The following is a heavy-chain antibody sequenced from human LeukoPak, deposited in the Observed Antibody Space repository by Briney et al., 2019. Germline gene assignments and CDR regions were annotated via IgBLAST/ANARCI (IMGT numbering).Heavy chain of an antibody. D-gene: IGHD3-9*01. J-gene: IGHJ4*02. Sequence: GGSLRLSCAASGFTFSSYAMSWVRQAPGKGLEWVSAISGSGGSTYYADSVKGRFTISRDNSKNTLYLQMNSLRAEDTAVYYCAKDPQYYDILTGYYMMGYFDYWGQGTLVTVSS. CDR1: GFTFSSYA. CDR3: AKDPQYYDILTGYYMMGYFDY. CDR2: ISGSGGST. V-gene: IGHV3-23*01.